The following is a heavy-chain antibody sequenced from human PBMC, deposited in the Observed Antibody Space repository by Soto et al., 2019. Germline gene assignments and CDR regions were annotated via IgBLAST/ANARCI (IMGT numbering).Heavy chain of an antibody. J-gene: IGHJ4*02. CDR2: IIPIFGTA. V-gene: IGHV1-69*01. Sequence: QVQLVQSGAEVRKPGSSVKVSCKASGGTFSRHAISWVRQAPGQGLEWMGGIIPIFGTANHAQKFQGRITIIADEATSTVNMEMSSLRSEDTAMYYCARGLGYDSNHYYCAYWGQRTLVIVST. CDR3: ARGLGYDSNHYYCAY. D-gene: IGHD3-22*01. CDR1: GGTFSRHA.